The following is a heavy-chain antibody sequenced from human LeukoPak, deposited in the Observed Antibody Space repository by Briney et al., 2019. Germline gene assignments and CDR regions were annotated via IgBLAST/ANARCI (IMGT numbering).Heavy chain of an antibody. CDR2: ISAYNGST. V-gene: IGHV1-18*01. Sequence: ASVKVSCKASGYTFTSYGISWVRQAPGQGLEWMGWISAYNGSTNYAQKLQGRVTMTTDTSTSTAYMELRSLRSDDTAVYYCARAPYYYGSGDSGWFDPWGQGTLVTVSS. D-gene: IGHD3-10*01. CDR1: GYTFTSYG. J-gene: IGHJ5*02. CDR3: ARAPYYYGSGDSGWFDP.